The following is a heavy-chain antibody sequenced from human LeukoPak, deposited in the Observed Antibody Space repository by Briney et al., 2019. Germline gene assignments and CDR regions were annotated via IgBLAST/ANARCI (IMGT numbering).Heavy chain of an antibody. Sequence: GASVKVSCKASGYTFTNYYMHWVRQAPGQGLEWMGLISPSGSSTTYAQKFQGRVTMTRDMFTTTVYMELSSLRSEDTAVYYCARGSSRSPRDAFDIWGQGTMVSVSS. V-gene: IGHV1-46*01. J-gene: IGHJ3*02. CDR2: ISPSGSST. CDR3: ARGSSRSPRDAFDI. CDR1: GYTFTNYY.